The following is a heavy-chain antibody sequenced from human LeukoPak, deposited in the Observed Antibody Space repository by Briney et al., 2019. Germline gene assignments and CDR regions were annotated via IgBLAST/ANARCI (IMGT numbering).Heavy chain of an antibody. V-gene: IGHV3-33*08. CDR3: ARDSEFDSGYSSGWPHFDY. CDR1: GFTFSSYS. Sequence: HPGGSLRLSCAASGFTFSSYSMNWVRQAPGKGLEWVAVIWYDGSNKYYADSVKGRFTISRDNSKNTLYLQMNSLRAEDTAVYYCARDSEFDSGYSSGWPHFDYWGQGTLVTVSS. CDR2: IWYDGSNK. J-gene: IGHJ4*02. D-gene: IGHD6-19*01.